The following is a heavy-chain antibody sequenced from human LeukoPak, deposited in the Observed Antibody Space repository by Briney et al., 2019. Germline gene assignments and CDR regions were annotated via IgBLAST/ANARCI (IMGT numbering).Heavy chain of an antibody. J-gene: IGHJ4*02. V-gene: IGHV3-7*03. CDR1: GFTFSSYW. CDR3: AKSVEFGTIYFLDD. Sequence: PGGSLRLSCAASGFTFSSYWMSWVRQAPGKGLEWVANIKQDGSEKYYVDSVKGRFTISRDNSRDTVYLQMNSLRAEDTAIYYCAKSVEFGTIYFLDDWGQGTLVTASS. D-gene: IGHD1-1*01. CDR2: IKQDGSEK.